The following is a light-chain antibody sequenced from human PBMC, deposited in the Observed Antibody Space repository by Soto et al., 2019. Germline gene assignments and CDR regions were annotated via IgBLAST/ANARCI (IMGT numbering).Light chain of an antibody. CDR2: AAS. Sequence: DIQMTQSPSSLSASVGDRVTITCRTSQSIRSSLNWYQQKPGKAPNLLIYAASRLQSGVPSRFSGSGSGTDFTLTISSLQPADFATYYCQQSYSTLPITFGQGTRLEIK. CDR1: QSIRSS. J-gene: IGKJ5*01. V-gene: IGKV1-39*01. CDR3: QQSYSTLPIT.